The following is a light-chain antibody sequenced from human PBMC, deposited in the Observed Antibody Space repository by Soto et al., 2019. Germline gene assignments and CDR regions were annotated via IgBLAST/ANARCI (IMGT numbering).Light chain of an antibody. J-gene: IGLJ2*01. V-gene: IGLV2-14*01. Sequence: QLVLTQPASVSGSPGQSITISCTGTSSDIGAYNHVSWYQHHPGKVPKLMIYEVSNRPSGVSNRFSGSKSGNTASLTISGLQAEDEADYYCSSYTSSSVVFGGGTKVTVL. CDR3: SSYTSSSVV. CDR1: SSDIGAYNH. CDR2: EVS.